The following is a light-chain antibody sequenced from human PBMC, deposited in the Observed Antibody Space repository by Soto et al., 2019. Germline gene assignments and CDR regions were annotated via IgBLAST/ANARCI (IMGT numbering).Light chain of an antibody. Sequence: QSVLTQPASVSGSPGQSITISCTGTSSDVGAYNYVSWYQHHPGKVPRLMIFDVSNRPSGVSNRFSGSKSGNTASLTISGLQAEDETEYYCSSYSRSSPYVFGAGTKVTVL. CDR2: DVS. CDR3: SSYSRSSPYV. J-gene: IGLJ1*01. CDR1: SSDVGAYNY. V-gene: IGLV2-14*03.